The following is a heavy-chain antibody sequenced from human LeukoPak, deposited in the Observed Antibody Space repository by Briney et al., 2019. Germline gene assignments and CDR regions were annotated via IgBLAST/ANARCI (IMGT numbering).Heavy chain of an antibody. CDR2: INSDGSST. V-gene: IGHV3-74*01. D-gene: IGHD2-15*01. CDR1: RFTFSSYW. CDR3: ARGTLGYCSGGSCPTYYYYYMDV. J-gene: IGHJ6*03. Sequence: PVGSLTLSYAASRFTFSSYWMHWVRQAPGKGLVCVSRINSDGSSTTYADSVKGRFTISRDNAKNTLYLQMNSLRAEDTAVYYCARGTLGYCSGGSCPTYYYYYMDVWGKGTTVTVSS.